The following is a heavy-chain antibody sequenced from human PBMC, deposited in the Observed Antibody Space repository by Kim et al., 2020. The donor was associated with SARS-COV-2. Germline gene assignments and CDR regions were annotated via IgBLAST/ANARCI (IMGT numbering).Heavy chain of an antibody. CDR3: ARGGGIAAAGTLGY. V-gene: IGHV3-53*01. D-gene: IGHD6-13*01. Sequence: DYVKGRFTISRDNSKNTLYLQMNSLRAEDTAVYYCARGGGIAAAGTLGYWGQGTLVTVSS. J-gene: IGHJ4*02.